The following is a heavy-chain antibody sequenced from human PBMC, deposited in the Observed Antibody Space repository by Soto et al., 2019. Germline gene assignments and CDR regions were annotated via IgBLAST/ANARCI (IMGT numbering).Heavy chain of an antibody. V-gene: IGHV3-23*01. J-gene: IGHJ4*02. CDR2: LNGSGGST. CDR3: ARGFSAGKGSPPDY. CDR1: GFTFSNYA. Sequence: PGGSLILSCAASGFTFSNYAMTLVRQAPGKGLEWVSGLNGSGGSTSSADSVKGRFAISRDNSKNTLYLQMNSLRDGDTAVYYCARGFSAGKGSPPDYWGQGTLVTVSS. D-gene: IGHD3-10*01.